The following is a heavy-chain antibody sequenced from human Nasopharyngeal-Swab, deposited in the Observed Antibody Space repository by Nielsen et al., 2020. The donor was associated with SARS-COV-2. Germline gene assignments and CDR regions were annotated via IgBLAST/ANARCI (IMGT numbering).Heavy chain of an antibody. CDR2: IYYSGST. D-gene: IGHD3-22*01. Sequence: SETLSLTCAVYGGSFGGYYWSWIRQPPGKGLEWIGYIYYSGSTNYNPSLKSRVTISVDTSKNQFSLKLSSVTAADTAVYYCARGADSSGYSMYYFDYWGQGTLVTVSS. CDR3: ARGADSSGYSMYYFDY. J-gene: IGHJ4*01. V-gene: IGHV4-59*01. CDR1: GGSFGGYY.